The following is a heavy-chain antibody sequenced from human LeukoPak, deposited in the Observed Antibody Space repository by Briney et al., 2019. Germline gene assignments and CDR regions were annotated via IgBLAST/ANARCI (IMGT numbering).Heavy chain of an antibody. J-gene: IGHJ4*02. CDR1: GFTFSSYG. V-gene: IGHV3-30*02. CDR3: AKLTYYYDRH. Sequence: PGGSLRLSCAASGFTFSSYGMHWVRQASGKGLEWVAFIRYDGSNKYYADSVKGRFTISRDNSKNTLYLQMNSLRAEDTAVYYCAKLTYYYDRHWGQGTLVTVSS. D-gene: IGHD3-22*01. CDR2: IRYDGSNK.